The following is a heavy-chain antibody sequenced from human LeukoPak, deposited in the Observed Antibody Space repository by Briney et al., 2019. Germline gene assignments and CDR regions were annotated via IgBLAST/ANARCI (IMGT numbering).Heavy chain of an antibody. Sequence: PGRSLRLSCAASGFTFDDYAMHWVRQAPGKGLEWVSGISWNSGSIGYADSVKGRFTISRDNAKNSLYLQMNSLRAEDTALYYCAKDYCSGGSCYNGKYYFDYWGQGTLVTVSP. D-gene: IGHD2-15*01. CDR1: GFTFDDYA. J-gene: IGHJ4*02. V-gene: IGHV3-9*01. CDR2: ISWNSGSI. CDR3: AKDYCSGGSCYNGKYYFDY.